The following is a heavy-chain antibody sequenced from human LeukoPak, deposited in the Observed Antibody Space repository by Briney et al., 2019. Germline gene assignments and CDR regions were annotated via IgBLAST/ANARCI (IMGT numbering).Heavy chain of an antibody. CDR3: VRYSGSYIQFDY. J-gene: IGHJ4*02. D-gene: IGHD1-26*01. CDR2: INPNSGGT. CDR1: GYTFTGYY. Sequence: ASVKVSCKASGYTFTGYYMHWVRQAPGQGLEWMGWINPNSGGTNYAQKFQGRVTMTRDTSISTAYMELSRLRSDDTAVYYCVRYSGSYIQFDYWGQGTLVTVSS. V-gene: IGHV1-2*02.